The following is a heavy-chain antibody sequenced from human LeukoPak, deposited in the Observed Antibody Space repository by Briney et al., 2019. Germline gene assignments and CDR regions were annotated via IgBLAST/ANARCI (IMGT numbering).Heavy chain of an antibody. CDR3: ARIRQADWLLYPEDY. V-gene: IGHV4-39*07. D-gene: IGHD3-9*01. J-gene: IGHJ4*02. CDR2: IYYSGST. CDR1: GGSISSSSYY. Sequence: TSETLSLTCTVSGGSISSSSYYWGWIRQPPGKGLEWIGSIYYSGSTYYNPSLKSRVTISVDASKNQFSLKLSSVTAADTAVYYCARIRQADWLLYPEDYWGQGTLVTVSS.